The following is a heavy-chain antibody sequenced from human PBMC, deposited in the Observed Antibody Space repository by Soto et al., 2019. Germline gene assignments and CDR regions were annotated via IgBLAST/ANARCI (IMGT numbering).Heavy chain of an antibody. D-gene: IGHD6-19*01. CDR2: IDPGGGST. V-gene: IGHV1-46*03. CDR1: GYTFASCY. CDR3: ARRLAVAGHEYFQH. J-gene: IGHJ1*01. Sequence: ASVKVSCKASGYTFASCYRKWVRQAPGQGLVWMGIIDPGGGSTDYAQKFQGRITMTRDTSTSTVYMELSSLRSDDTAMYYCARRLAVAGHEYFQHWGQGTLVTVSS.